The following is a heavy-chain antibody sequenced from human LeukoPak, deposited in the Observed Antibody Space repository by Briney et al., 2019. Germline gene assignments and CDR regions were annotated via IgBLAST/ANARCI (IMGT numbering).Heavy chain of an antibody. D-gene: IGHD4-17*01. V-gene: IGHV4-4*07. J-gene: IGHJ5*02. CDR1: GGSISSYY. CDR3: ARAMTTVTTDWFDP. CDR2: IYTSGST. Sequence: SETLSLTCTVSGGSISSYYWSWIRQPAGKGLEWIGRIYTSGSTNYNPSLKSRVTMSVDTSKNQFSLKQSSVTAADTAVYYCARAMTTVTTDWFDPWGQGTLVTVSS.